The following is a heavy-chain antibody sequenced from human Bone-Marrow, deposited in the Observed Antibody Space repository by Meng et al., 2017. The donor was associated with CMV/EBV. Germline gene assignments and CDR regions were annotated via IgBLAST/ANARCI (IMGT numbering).Heavy chain of an antibody. D-gene: IGHD3-3*01. CDR1: GGPFSRYV. Sequence: SVKVSCKASGGPFSRYVISWVRQAPGQGPEWMGGIIPILGITNYAQKFQGRLTITADKSTTTGYMEWSSLRAEDTAVYYCVFSEEYYHFRSGPDWYYHYGMDVWGQGTTVTVSS. J-gene: IGHJ6*02. V-gene: IGHV1-69*10. CDR3: VFSEEYYHFRSGPDWYYHYGMDV. CDR2: IIPILGIT.